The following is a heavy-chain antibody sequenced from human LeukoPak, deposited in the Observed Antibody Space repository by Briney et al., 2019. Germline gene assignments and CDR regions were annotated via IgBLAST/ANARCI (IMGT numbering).Heavy chain of an antibody. V-gene: IGHV1-2*02. J-gene: IGHJ6*03. CDR2: INPNSGGT. CDR3: AVGIAAADYYYYMDV. D-gene: IGHD6-13*01. CDR1: GYTFTGYY. Sequence: GASVKVSCKASGYTFTGYYMHWVRQAPGQGLEWMGWINPNSGGTNYAQKFQGRVTMTRDTSISTAYMELSRLRSDDTAVYYCAVGIAAADYYYYMDVCGKGTTVTVSS.